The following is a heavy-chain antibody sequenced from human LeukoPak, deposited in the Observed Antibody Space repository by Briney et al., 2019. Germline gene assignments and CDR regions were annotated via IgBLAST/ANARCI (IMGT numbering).Heavy chain of an antibody. J-gene: IGHJ5*02. Sequence: GGSLRLSCAASGFTFSDYYMSWIRQAPGKGLEWVSYISSSGSTIYYADSVKGRFTISRDNAKNSLYLQMNSLRAEDTAVYYCAKGAYSSGWSWFDPWGQGTLVTVSS. CDR3: AKGAYSSGWSWFDP. V-gene: IGHV3-11*04. CDR2: ISSSGSTI. CDR1: GFTFSDYY. D-gene: IGHD6-19*01.